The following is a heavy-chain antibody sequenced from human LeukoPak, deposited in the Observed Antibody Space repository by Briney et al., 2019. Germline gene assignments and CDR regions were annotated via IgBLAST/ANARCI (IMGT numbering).Heavy chain of an antibody. J-gene: IGHJ4*02. D-gene: IGHD3-10*01. CDR3: AGGLIITMVRGVYPPVYFDY. Sequence: PSETLSLTCTVSGGSISSYYWSWIRQPAGKGLEWIGRIYTSGSTNYNPSLKSRVTISVDTSKNQFSLKLSSVTAADTAVYYCAGGLIITMVRGVYPPVYFDYWGQGTLVTVSS. V-gene: IGHV4-4*07. CDR1: GGSISSYY. CDR2: IYTSGST.